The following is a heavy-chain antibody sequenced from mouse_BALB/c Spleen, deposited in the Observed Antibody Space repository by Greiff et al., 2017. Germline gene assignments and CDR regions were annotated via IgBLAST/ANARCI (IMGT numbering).Heavy chain of an antibody. J-gene: IGHJ3*01. CDR3: ARRDYGNYEGSWFAY. V-gene: IGHV2-2*02. Sequence: QVQLKQSGPGLVQPSQSLSITCTVSGFSLTSYGVHWVRQSPGKGLEWLGVIWSGGSTDYNAAFISRLSISKDNSKSQVFFKMNSLQANDTAIYYCARRDYGNYEGSWFAYWGQGTLVTVSA. CDR1: GFSLTSYG. D-gene: IGHD2-1*01. CDR2: IWSGGST.